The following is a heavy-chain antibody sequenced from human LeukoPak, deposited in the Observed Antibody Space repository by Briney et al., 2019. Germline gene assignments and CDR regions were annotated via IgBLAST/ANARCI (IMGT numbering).Heavy chain of an antibody. CDR2: ISSSSSYI. CDR1: GFTFSSYS. J-gene: IGHJ6*02. CDR3: ARFRITMVRGVIPSYGMDV. D-gene: IGHD3-10*01. V-gene: IGHV3-21*01. Sequence: GGSLRLSCAASGFTFSSYSMKWVRQAPGKGLEWVSSISSSSSYIYYADSVKGRFTISRDNAKNSLYLQMNSLRAEDTAVYYCARFRITMVRGVIPSYGMDVWGQGTTVTVSS.